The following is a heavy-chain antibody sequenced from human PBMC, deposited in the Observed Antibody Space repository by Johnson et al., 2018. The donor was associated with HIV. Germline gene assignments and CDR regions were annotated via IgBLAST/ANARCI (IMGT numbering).Heavy chain of an antibody. J-gene: IGHJ3*02. CDR1: GFTFSDYY. CDR2: ISNDGSNK. V-gene: IGHV3-11*04. D-gene: IGHD3-9*01. Sequence: QVQLVESGGGLVKPGGSLRLSCAASGFTFSDYYMSWIRQAPGKGLEWVTFISNDGSNKYYADSVKGRFTISRDNAKNSLYLQMNSLRAEDTAVYYCARGGVLRYFDWLFEDAFDIWGQGTMVTVSS. CDR3: ARGGVLRYFDWLFEDAFDI.